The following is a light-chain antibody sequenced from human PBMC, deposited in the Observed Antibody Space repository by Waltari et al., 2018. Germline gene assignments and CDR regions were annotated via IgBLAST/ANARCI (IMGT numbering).Light chain of an antibody. J-gene: IGLJ3*02. CDR2: SNN. V-gene: IGLV1-44*01. CDR1: SANIGSNT. CDR3: AARDDSLTGWV. Sequence: QSVLTQPPSASGTPGQRVTISCSGSSANIGSNTVNGYQQLPGTAPKPLIYSNNQRPYGVHVRFPGPRSGPSASLAISGLQSEVAAAYYCAARDDSLTGWVFGGGTKLTVL.